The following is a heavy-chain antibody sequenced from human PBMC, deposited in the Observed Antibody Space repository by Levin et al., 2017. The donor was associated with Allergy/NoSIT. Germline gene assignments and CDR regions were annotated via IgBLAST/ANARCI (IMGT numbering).Heavy chain of an antibody. CDR1: GGSISSSISY. J-gene: IGHJ4*02. D-gene: IGHD3-9*01. CDR2: IYNSGST. Sequence: TGGSLRLSCTVSGGSISSSISYWGWIRQAPGKGLEWIGSIYNSGSTYYNPSLKSRVTTSVDTSKNQFSLRLSSVTAADTAVYYCARQCYDILTGYYNFDYWGQGTLVTVSS. V-gene: IGHV4-39*01. CDR3: ARQCYDILTGYYNFDY.